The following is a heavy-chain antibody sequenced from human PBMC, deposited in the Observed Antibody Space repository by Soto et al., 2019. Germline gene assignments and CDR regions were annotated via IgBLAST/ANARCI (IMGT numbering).Heavy chain of an antibody. D-gene: IGHD1-1*01. CDR1: GFTFSSYS. V-gene: IGHV3-23*01. J-gene: IGHJ4*02. CDR3: ATGIGNPSYFAY. CDR2: ISGNSVTI. Sequence: HPGGSLRLSCAASGFTFSSYSMSWVRQAPGKGLEWVSIISGNSVTIEYADSAKGRFTISRDNSKNMLYLQMGSLRAEDTAVYYCATGIGNPSYFAYWGQGTLVTVSS.